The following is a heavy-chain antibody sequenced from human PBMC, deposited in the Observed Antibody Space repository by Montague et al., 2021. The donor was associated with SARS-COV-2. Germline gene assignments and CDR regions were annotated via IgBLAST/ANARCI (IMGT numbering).Heavy chain of an antibody. D-gene: IGHD3-3*01. CDR1: GGSISSSSYY. J-gene: IGHJ5*02. Sequence: SETLSLTCTVSGGSISSSSYYWGWIRQPPGKGLEWIGSIYYSGSTYYNPSLKSRVTISVDTSKNQFSLKLSSVTAADTAVYYCARAQMNRITIFGVVAEFDHWGQGTLVTVSS. V-gene: IGHV4-39*07. CDR2: IYYSGST. CDR3: ARAQMNRITIFGVVAEFDH.